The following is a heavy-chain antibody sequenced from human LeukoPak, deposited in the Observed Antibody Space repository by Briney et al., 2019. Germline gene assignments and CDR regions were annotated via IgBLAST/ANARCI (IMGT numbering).Heavy chain of an antibody. CDR2: ISYDGSNK. V-gene: IGHV3-30*18. CDR3: AKVPVSYCSSTSCPYFDY. J-gene: IGHJ4*02. CDR1: GFTFSSYG. Sequence: PGGSLRLSCAASGFTFSSYGMHWVRQAPGKGLEWAAVISYDGSNKYYADSVKGRFTISRDNSKNTLYLQMNSLRAEDTAVYYCAKVPVSYCSSTSCPYFDYWGQGTLVTVSS. D-gene: IGHD2-2*01.